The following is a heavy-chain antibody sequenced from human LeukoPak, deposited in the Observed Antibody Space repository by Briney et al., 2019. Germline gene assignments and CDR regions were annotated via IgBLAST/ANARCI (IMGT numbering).Heavy chain of an antibody. Sequence: GGSLRLSCAASGFTFSDHYMDWVRQAPGKGLGWVGRTRNKANSYTTEYAASVKGRFTISRDDSKNSLYLQMNSLKTEDTAVYYCRMAARPRGYYYYMDVWGKGTTVTVSS. J-gene: IGHJ6*03. CDR2: TRNKANSYTT. CDR1: GFTFSDHY. D-gene: IGHD6-6*01. CDR3: RMAARPRGYYYYMDV. V-gene: IGHV3-72*01.